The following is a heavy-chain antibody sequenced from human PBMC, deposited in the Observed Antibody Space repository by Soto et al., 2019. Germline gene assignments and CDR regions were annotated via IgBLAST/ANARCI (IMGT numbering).Heavy chain of an antibody. CDR2: ISYDGSNK. D-gene: IGHD6-13*01. CDR3: ARELSSRYSSSWYFDY. J-gene: IGHJ4*02. V-gene: IGHV3-30-3*01. Sequence: QVQLVESGGGVVQPGRSLRLSCAASGFTFSSYAMHWVRQAPGKGLEWVAVISYDGSNKYYADSVKGRFTISRDNSKNTLYLQMNSLRAEDTAVYYCARELSSRYSSSWYFDYWGQGTLVTVSS. CDR1: GFTFSSYA.